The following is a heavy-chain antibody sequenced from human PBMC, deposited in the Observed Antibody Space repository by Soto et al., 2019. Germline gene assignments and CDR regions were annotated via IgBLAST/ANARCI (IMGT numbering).Heavy chain of an antibody. Sequence: GGSLRLSCAASGFPFNNAWINWVRQVPGKGLEWVGRVKSKADGGSGDYAAPVKGRFVVSRDDSKDIVYLQMNSLKIEDTGVYYCTTDSRTTLPEIRFDYWGHGTQVTVST. V-gene: IGHV3-15*07. D-gene: IGHD1-26*01. CDR1: GFPFNNAW. CDR3: TTDSRTTLPEIRFDY. CDR2: VKSKADGGSG. J-gene: IGHJ4*01.